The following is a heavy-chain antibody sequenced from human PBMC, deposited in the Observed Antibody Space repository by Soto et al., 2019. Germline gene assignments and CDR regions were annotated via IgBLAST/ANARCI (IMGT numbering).Heavy chain of an antibody. CDR1: GFPFWTYS. D-gene: IGHD3-22*01. J-gene: IGHJ3*01. Sequence: EVKLLESGGGLVQPGGSMRLSCEASGFPFWTYSMSWVRQAPRKGLEWVSCISGSGTATYYTDSVKGRFTVSRDNSKDTLVLQMNTLRVEDTAVYYCAKTLLYDNTAYHRDGLDVWGPGTAVTVAS. V-gene: IGHV3-23*01. CDR3: AKTLLYDNTAYHRDGLDV. CDR2: ISGSGTAT.